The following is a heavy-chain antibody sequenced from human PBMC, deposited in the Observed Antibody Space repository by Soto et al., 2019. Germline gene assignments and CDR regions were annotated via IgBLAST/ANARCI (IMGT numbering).Heavy chain of an antibody. Sequence: GGSLRLSCAASGFTFSSYAMSWVRQAPGKGLEWVSAISGSGGSTYYADSVKGRFTISRDNSKNTLYLQMNSLRAEDTAVYYWAKGSFTIFGVVIISSWFDPWGQGTLVTVSS. CDR1: GFTFSSYA. CDR2: ISGSGGST. D-gene: IGHD3-3*01. V-gene: IGHV3-23*01. J-gene: IGHJ5*02. CDR3: AKGSFTIFGVVIISSWFDP.